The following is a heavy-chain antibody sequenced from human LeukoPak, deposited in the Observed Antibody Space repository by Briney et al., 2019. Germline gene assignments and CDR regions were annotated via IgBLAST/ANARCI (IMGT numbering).Heavy chain of an antibody. J-gene: IGHJ6*02. D-gene: IGHD1-14*01. CDR2: ISAYNGNT. CDR3: ASHDPNLRDYGMDV. CDR1: GYTFTSYD. V-gene: IGHV1-18*01. Sequence: GASVKVSCKASGYTFTSYDINWVRQAPGQGLEWMGWISAYNGNTNYAQKLQGRVTMTTDTSTSTAYMELRSLRSDDTAVYYCASHDPNLRDYGMDVWGQGTTVTVSS.